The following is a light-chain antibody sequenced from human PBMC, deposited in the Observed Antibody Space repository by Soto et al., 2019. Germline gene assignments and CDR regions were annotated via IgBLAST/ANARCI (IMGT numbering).Light chain of an antibody. J-gene: IGLJ1*01. V-gene: IGLV2-14*01. Sequence: QSALTQPASVSGSPGQSITISCTGTSSDVGGYNYVSWYQQHPGKAPKLMIYDVSNRPSGLPNRFSGSKSGNTASLTISGLQAEDEADYYCSSYTSSSTRVFGTGTKVTVL. CDR2: DVS. CDR3: SSYTSSSTRV. CDR1: SSDVGGYNY.